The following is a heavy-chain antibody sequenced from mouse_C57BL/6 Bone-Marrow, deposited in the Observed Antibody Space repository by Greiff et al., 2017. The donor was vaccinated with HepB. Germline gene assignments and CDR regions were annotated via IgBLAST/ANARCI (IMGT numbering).Heavy chain of an antibody. CDR3: ARPLYYGSSPSYAMDY. CDR1: GYAFSSSW. J-gene: IGHJ4*01. CDR2: IYPGDGDT. V-gene: IGHV1-82*01. D-gene: IGHD1-1*01. Sequence: VQLVESGPELVKPGASVKISCKASGYAFSSSWMNWVKQRPGKGLEWIGRIYPGDGDTNYNGKFKGKATLTADKSSSTAYMQLSSLTSEDSAVYFCARPLYYGSSPSYAMDYWGQGTSVTVSS.